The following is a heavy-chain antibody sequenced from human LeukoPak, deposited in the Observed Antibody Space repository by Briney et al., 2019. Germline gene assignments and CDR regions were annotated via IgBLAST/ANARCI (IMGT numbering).Heavy chain of an antibody. CDR1: GYTFTDYN. CDR2: VTPGSGAT. D-gene: IGHD1-26*01. J-gene: IGHJ4*02. V-gene: IGHV1-2*02. Sequence: ASVKVSCKASGYTFTDYNIHWVRQAPGQGLEWMGWVTPGSGATDYAQQSQGRVTLTRDTSISTVYMEMNNLISDDTAVYYCARGAGARTYRRFDLWGQGTLVTVSS. CDR3: ARGAGARTYRRFDL.